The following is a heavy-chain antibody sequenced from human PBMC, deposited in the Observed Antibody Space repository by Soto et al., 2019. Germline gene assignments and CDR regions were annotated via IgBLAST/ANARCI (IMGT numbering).Heavy chain of an antibody. CDR1: GFTFSAYW. Sequence: GGSLRLSCAASGFTFSAYWMHWVRQVPGKGLVWVSRINSDGSTTNYADSVKGRFTISRDNAKNTLYLQMNSLTAEDTAVYYCARDLTTTPYWGLGTLVTVS. V-gene: IGHV3-74*01. J-gene: IGHJ4*02. D-gene: IGHD1-1*01. CDR2: INSDGSTT. CDR3: ARDLTTTPY.